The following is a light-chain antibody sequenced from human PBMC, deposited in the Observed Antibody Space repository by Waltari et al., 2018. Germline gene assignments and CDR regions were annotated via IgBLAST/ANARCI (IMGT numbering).Light chain of an antibody. CDR3: QQSYRIPQT. Sequence: DIQLTQSPSSLSASVGDRVTITCRASQNINTYLNWYQQKPGKAPKLLIYSASSFQSGVPSRFSGSGSGTDFTLTISSLQPEDFATYYCQQSYRIPQTFGQGTTVEIK. CDR1: QNINTY. J-gene: IGKJ1*01. CDR2: SAS. V-gene: IGKV1-39*01.